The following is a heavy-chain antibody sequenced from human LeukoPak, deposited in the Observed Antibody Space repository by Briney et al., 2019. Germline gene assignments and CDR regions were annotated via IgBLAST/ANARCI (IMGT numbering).Heavy chain of an antibody. J-gene: IGHJ6*03. V-gene: IGHV1-8*03. Sequence: ASVKVSCKASGYTFTRYDINWVRQATGQGLGWMGWMNPNSGNTGYAQNFQGRVTITRNTSITTAYMELSSLRSEDTAVYYCARAPAWGDSDYYYYMDVWGKGTTVTVSS. CDR1: GYTFTRYD. CDR3: ARAPAWGDSDYYYYMDV. CDR2: MNPNSGNT. D-gene: IGHD2-21*02.